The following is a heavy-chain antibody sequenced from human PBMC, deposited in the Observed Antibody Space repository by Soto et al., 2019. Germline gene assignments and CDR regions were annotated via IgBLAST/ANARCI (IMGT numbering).Heavy chain of an antibody. Sequence: GWSLRLSCASTVFTFISHAMKWVRQAPGKGLEWVSVISFDGTNKYYAESVRGRYSISRDNSKKVLYLDMNSLRPDDTAIYYCARAHGPYYDSSYYGLARNYFDYWGQGALVTVSS. CDR3: ARAHGPYYDSSYYGLARNYFDY. D-gene: IGHD3-22*01. J-gene: IGHJ4*02. V-gene: IGHV3-30-3*01. CDR2: ISFDGTNK. CDR1: VFTFISHA.